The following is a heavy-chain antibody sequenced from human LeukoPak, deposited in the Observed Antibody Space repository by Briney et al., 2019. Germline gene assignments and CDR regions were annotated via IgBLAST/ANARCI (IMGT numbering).Heavy chain of an antibody. CDR3: AGEDSSGWYFDY. J-gene: IGHJ4*02. CDR1: GFTFSSYG. D-gene: IGHD6-19*01. CDR2: IRYDGSNK. Sequence: PGGSLRLSCAASGFTFSSYGMHWVRQAPGKGLEWVAFIRYDGSNKYYADSVKGRFTISRDNSKNTLYLQMNSLRAEDTAVYYCAGEDSSGWYFDYWGQGTLVTVSS. V-gene: IGHV3-30*02.